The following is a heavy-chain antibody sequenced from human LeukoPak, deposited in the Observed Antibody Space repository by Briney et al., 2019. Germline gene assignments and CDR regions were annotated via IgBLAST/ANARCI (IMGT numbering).Heavy chain of an antibody. CDR2: ISSSSSYI. CDR1: GFTFSSYS. Sequence: GSLRLSCAASGFTFSSYSMNWVRQAPGKGLEWVSSISSSSSYIYYADSVKGRFTISRDNAKNSLYLQMSSLRAEDTAVYYCARVESPQSPLYDYVWGSYRHDAFDIWGQGTMVTVSS. J-gene: IGHJ3*02. D-gene: IGHD3-16*02. V-gene: IGHV3-21*01. CDR3: ARVESPQSPLYDYVWGSYRHDAFDI.